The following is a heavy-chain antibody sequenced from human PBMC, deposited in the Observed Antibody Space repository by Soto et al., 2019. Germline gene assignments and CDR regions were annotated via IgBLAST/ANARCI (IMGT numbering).Heavy chain of an antibody. CDR3: ATQEVGGTYVYTFDP. CDR2: IYYSGST. J-gene: IGHJ5*02. D-gene: IGHD1-26*01. V-gene: IGHV4-39*01. Sequence: KPSETLSLTCTVSGGSITRSSYYWGWIRQPPGKGLEWIGSIYYSGSTYYNPSLKSRVTISVDTSKNQFSLKLSSVTAADTAVYYCATQEVGGTYVYTFDPWGQGTLVTVSS. CDR1: GGSITRSSYY.